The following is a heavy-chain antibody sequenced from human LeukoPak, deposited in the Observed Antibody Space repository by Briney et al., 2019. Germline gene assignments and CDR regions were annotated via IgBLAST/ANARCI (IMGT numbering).Heavy chain of an antibody. V-gene: IGHV1-69*04. CDR3: ARGPKSGAFDI. CDR2: IIPILGIA. D-gene: IGHD6-25*01. J-gene: IGHJ3*02. CDR1: GGTFSSYA. Sequence: SVKVSCKASGGTFSSYAISWVRQAPGQGLEWMGRIIPILGIANYAQKFQGRVTITADKSTSTAYMELSSLRSEDTAVYYCARGPKSGAFDIWGQGTMVTVSS.